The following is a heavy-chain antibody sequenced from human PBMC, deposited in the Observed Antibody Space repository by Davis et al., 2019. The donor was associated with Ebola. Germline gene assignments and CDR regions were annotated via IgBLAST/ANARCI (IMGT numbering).Heavy chain of an antibody. V-gene: IGHV3-30*02. Sequence: GESLMISCVASGFTFSSYGMHCVRQAPGKGLEWVAFIRFDGNNNHYSDSVRGRFSISRDNSKNMVYLQMSRLRPEDTAVYYCAKDRKYSIFDTWGQGTLVTVSS. D-gene: IGHD2-15*01. J-gene: IGHJ4*02. CDR3: AKDRKYSIFDT. CDR2: IRFDGNNN. CDR1: GFTFSSYG.